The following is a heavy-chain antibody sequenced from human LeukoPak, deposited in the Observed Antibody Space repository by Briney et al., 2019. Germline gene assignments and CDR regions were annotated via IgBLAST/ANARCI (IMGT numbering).Heavy chain of an antibody. CDR2: IYYSGST. CDR3: ARAGYYDGSIDY. Sequence: SETLSLTCAVYGGSFSGYYWSWIRQPPGKGLEWIGYIYYSGSTNYNPSLKSRVTISVDTSKNQFSLKLSSVTAADTAVYYCARAGYYDGSIDYWGQGTLVTVSS. V-gene: IGHV4-59*08. D-gene: IGHD3-22*01. CDR1: GGSFSGYY. J-gene: IGHJ4*02.